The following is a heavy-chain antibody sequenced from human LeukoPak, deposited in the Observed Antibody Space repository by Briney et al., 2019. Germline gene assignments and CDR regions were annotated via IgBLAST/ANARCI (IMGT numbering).Heavy chain of an antibody. D-gene: IGHD4-11*01. V-gene: IGHV3-9*01. CDR2: INWDSGAK. CDR1: GFTFDDYA. Sequence: GRSLRLSCAASGFTFDDYALHWVRQPPGKGLEWVAGINWDSGAKGQADSVRGRFTISRDNAKNSLYLEMNSLRAEDTAFYYCVKEIKVREYSTSGALEIWGQGTMVTVSS. J-gene: IGHJ3*02. CDR3: VKEIKVREYSTSGALEI.